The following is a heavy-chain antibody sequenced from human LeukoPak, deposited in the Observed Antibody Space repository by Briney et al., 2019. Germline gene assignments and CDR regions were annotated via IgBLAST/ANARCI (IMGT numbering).Heavy chain of an antibody. Sequence: GSLRLSCAASGFTFSSYWMSWVRQAPGKGLEWVANIKQDGSEKYYVDSVKGRFTISRDNAKNSLYLQMNSLRAEDTAVYYCARGYSYGYYYYYYYMDVWGKGTTVTISS. CDR1: GFTFSSYW. CDR3: ARGYSYGYYYYYYYMDV. D-gene: IGHD5-18*01. CDR2: IKQDGSEK. V-gene: IGHV3-7*01. J-gene: IGHJ6*03.